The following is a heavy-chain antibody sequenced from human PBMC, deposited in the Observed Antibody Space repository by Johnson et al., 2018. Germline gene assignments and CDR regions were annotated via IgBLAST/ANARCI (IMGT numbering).Heavy chain of an antibody. CDR3: AKDLANWNYGSDY. CDR1: GFTFSRYA. D-gene: IGHD1-7*01. CDR2: ISGSGGST. Sequence: VQLVESGGGLVQPGGSLRLSCAASGFTFSRYAMSWVRQAPGKGLEWVSGISGSGGSTYYADSVKGRFTISRDNSQNTLLLQRDSLSAEDTAGFSCAKDLANWNYGSDYWGRGSLVTVS. J-gene: IGHJ4*02. V-gene: IGHV3-23*04.